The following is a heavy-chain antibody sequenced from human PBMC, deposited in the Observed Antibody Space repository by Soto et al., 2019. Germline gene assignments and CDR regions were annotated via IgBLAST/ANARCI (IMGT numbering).Heavy chain of an antibody. Sequence: PGGSLRLSCAASGFTFSSYAMSWVRQAPGKGLEWVSAISGSGGSTYYADSVKGRFTISRDNSKNTLYLQMNSLRAEDTAVYYCAKDPLQYSSGWRYYFDYWGQGTLVTVSS. J-gene: IGHJ4*02. D-gene: IGHD6-19*01. CDR2: ISGSGGST. V-gene: IGHV3-23*01. CDR3: AKDPLQYSSGWRYYFDY. CDR1: GFTFSSYA.